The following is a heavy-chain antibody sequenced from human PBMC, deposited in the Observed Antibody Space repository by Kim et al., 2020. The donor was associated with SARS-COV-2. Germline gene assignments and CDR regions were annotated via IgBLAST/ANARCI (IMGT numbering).Heavy chain of an antibody. D-gene: IGHD3-16*01. CDR2: GSI. J-gene: IGHJ5*02. CDR3: AKDLGGFDP. V-gene: IGHV3-23*01. Sequence: GSIYSAASGKGRFTISRDNSKNTLYLQMNSLRAEDTAVYYCAKDLGGFDPWGQGTLVTVSS.